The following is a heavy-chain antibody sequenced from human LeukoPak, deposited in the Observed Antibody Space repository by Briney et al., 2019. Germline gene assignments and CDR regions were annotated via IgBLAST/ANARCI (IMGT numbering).Heavy chain of an antibody. CDR1: GFTFGDYA. D-gene: IGHD2-2*02. V-gene: IGHV3-49*04. CDR3: TRENTPSYYYYYYMDV. J-gene: IGHJ6*03. Sequence: GGSLRLSCTASGFTFGDYAMSWVRQAPGKGLEWVGFIRSKAYGGTTEYAASVKGRFTISRDDSKSIAYLQMNSLKTEDIAVYYCTRENTPSYYYYYYMDVWGKGTTVTVSS. CDR2: IRSKAYGGTT.